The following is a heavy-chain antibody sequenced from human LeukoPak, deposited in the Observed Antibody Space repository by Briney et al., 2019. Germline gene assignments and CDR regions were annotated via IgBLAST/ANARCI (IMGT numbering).Heavy chain of an antibody. CDR3: ARAHYDILTGYYHWYFDL. V-gene: IGHV3-23*01. CDR1: GFTFSSYA. J-gene: IGHJ2*01. Sequence: TGGSLRLSCAASGFTFSSYAMSWVRQAPGKGLEWVSVISGSGGSTYYADSVKGRFTISRDNAKNSLYLQMNSLRAEDTAVYYCARAHYDILTGYYHWYFDLWGRGTLVTVSS. CDR2: ISGSGGST. D-gene: IGHD3-9*01.